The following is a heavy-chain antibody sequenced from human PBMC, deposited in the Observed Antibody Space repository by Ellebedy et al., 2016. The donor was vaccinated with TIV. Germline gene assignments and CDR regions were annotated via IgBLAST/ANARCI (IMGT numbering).Heavy chain of an antibody. CDR1: GFTFSSYS. V-gene: IGHV3-48*01. Sequence: GGSLRLXXAASGFTFSSYSMNWVRQAPGKGLEWVSYISSSSSTIYYADSVKGRFTISRDNAKNSLYLQMNSLRAEDTAVYYCARDSAISSAGQDDYWGQGTLVTVSS. D-gene: IGHD5-18*01. CDR2: ISSSSSTI. J-gene: IGHJ4*02. CDR3: ARDSAISSAGQDDY.